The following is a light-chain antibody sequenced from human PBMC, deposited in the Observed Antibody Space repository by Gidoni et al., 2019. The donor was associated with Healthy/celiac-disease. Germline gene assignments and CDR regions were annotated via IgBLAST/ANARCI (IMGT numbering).Light chain of an antibody. J-gene: IGKJ3*01. Sequence: DIKMTLSPSSLSASVGERVTITCRASQDIDIYLNWYQQKPGKAPTLLISGASSLQSGVPPRFSGSGSGTDFTLTISSLQREDFATYYCQQSYSTSHITFGPGTKVNIK. CDR2: GAS. CDR3: QQSYSTSHIT. V-gene: IGKV1-39*01. CDR1: QDIDIY.